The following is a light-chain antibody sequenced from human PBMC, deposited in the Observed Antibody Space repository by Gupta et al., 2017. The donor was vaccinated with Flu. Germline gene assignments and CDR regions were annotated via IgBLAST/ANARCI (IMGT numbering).Light chain of an antibody. CDR2: DAS. CDR3: QQYVNSPFT. CDR1: QSVSSNY. J-gene: IGKJ4*01. V-gene: IGKV3-20*01. Sequence: PLAWPAWERGTSSCRAIQSVSSNYLAGCQQKPGQAPMLLIYDASTRATGIPDRFSGSGCGTDFTLIFSRLEPEDFAVYYCQQYVNSPFTFGGGTKVEIK.